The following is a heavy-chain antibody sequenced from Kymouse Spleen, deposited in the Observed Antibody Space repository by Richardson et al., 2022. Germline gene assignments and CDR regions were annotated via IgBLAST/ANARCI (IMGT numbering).Heavy chain of an antibody. CDR1: GYTFTSYG. CDR2: ISAYNGNT. D-gene: IGHD3-10*01. CDR3: ARDQGLLWFGELLNYYYGMDV. V-gene: IGHV1-18*01. J-gene: IGHJ6*02. Sequence: QVQLVQSGAEVKKPGASVKVSCKASGYTFTSYGISWVRQAPGQGLEWMGWISAYNGNTNYAQKLQGRVTMTTDTSTSTAYMELRSLRSDDTAVYYCARDQGLLWFGELLNYYYGMDVWGQGTTVTVSS.